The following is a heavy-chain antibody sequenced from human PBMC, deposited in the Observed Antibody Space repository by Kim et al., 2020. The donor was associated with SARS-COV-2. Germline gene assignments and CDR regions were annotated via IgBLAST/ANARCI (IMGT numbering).Heavy chain of an antibody. CDR1: GYTFTSYG. Sequence: ASVKVSCKASGYTFTSYGISWVRQAPGQGLEWMGWISAYNGNTNYAQKLQGRVTMTTDTSTSTAYMELRSLRSDDTAVYYCVRERNYGSGSYYNNNWFDPWGQGTLVTVSS. J-gene: IGHJ5*02. D-gene: IGHD3-10*01. CDR3: VRERNYGSGSYYNNNWFDP. V-gene: IGHV1-18*01. CDR2: ISAYNGNT.